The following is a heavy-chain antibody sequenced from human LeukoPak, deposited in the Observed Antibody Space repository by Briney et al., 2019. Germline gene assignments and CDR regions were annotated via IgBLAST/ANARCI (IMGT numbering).Heavy chain of an antibody. CDR3: ARGRYCSDGNCYHNWFDP. Sequence: ASVKVSCKASGYTFTGYYIHWVRQAPGQGLEWMGWINPNSGGTNYAQKFQGRVTMTRDTSINTAYMELSSLRSDDTAVYYCARGRYCSDGNCYHNWFDPWGQGTLVTVSS. CDR2: INPNSGGT. D-gene: IGHD2-15*01. CDR1: GYTFTGYY. V-gene: IGHV1-2*02. J-gene: IGHJ5*02.